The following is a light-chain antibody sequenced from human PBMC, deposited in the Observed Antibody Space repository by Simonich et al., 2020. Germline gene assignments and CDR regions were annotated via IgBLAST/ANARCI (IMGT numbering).Light chain of an antibody. J-gene: IGLJ2*01. CDR3: SSYTSSSTVV. V-gene: IGLV2-14*03. CDR2: DVS. CDR1: SSDVGGYNY. Sequence: QSALTQPASVSGSPGQSITISCTETSSDVGGYNYVYWFQKHPGKSPKIMIYDVSNRPSGVSNRFSGSKSGNTASLTISGLQAEDEADYYCSSYTSSSTVVFGGGTKLTVL.